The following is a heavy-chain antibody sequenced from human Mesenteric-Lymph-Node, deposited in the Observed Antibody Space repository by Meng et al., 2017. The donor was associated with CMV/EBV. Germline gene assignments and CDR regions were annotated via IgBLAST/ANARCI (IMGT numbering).Heavy chain of an antibody. CDR3: NPMGSTIFGVLTDDFDI. Sequence: GESLKISCTASGFTFGDYAMSWVRQAPGKGLEWVGFIRTKIYGGTTEYAASVKGRFTISRDDSKSIAYLQMNSLKTEDTAVYYCNPMGSTIFGVLTDDFDIWGQGTMVTVSS. CDR1: GFTFGDYA. V-gene: IGHV3-49*04. J-gene: IGHJ3*02. CDR2: IRTKIYGGTT. D-gene: IGHD3-3*01.